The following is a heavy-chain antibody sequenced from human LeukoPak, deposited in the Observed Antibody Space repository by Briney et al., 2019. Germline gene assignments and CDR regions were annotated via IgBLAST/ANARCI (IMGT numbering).Heavy chain of an antibody. Sequence: SGTLSLTCTVSGGSISSGDYYWSWIRQPPGKGLGAIAYIYHTGSTYYSPSLKSRVIISVDTSKNQFSPKLSSVTAADTAVYYCARISCGGGTCYLGYWGQGTLVTVSS. CDR3: ARISCGGGTCYLGY. CDR2: IYHTGST. J-gene: IGHJ4*02. CDR1: GGSISSGDYY. V-gene: IGHV4-30-4*01. D-gene: IGHD2-21*01.